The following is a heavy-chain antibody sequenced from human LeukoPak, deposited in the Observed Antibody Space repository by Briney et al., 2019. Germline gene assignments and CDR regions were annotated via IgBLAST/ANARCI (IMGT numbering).Heavy chain of an antibody. J-gene: IGHJ4*02. CDR3: ARAYSSSSAPFDY. V-gene: IGHV4-39*07. CDR2: IYYSGST. CDR1: GGSISSSSYY. Sequence: PSETLSLTCTVSGGSISSSSYYWGWIRQPPGKGLEWIGSIYYSGSTYYNPSLKSRVAISVDTSKNQFSLKLSSVTAADTAVYYCARAYSSSSAPFDYWGQGTLVTVSS. D-gene: IGHD6-13*01.